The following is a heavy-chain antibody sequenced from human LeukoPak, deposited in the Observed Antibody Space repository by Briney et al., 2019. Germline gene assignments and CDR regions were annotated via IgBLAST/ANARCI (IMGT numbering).Heavy chain of an antibody. D-gene: IGHD2-15*01. Sequence: ASLRVSCKDSGYTLTADYMHWVPQAPGQGREWMGRINPNSGGTNYAQKFQGRVTLSRDTTISTAYMDLSRLRSDDTAVYYCARAQDIVVVVAVWNWFDPWGQGTLVTVSS. CDR2: INPNSGGT. J-gene: IGHJ5*02. CDR1: GYTLTADY. V-gene: IGHV1-2*06. CDR3: ARAQDIVVVVAVWNWFDP.